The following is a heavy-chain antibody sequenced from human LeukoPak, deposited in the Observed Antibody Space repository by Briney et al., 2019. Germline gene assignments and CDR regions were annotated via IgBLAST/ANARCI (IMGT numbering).Heavy chain of an antibody. CDR1: GFTVSNNY. CDR2: IYSDGTT. D-gene: IGHD1-26*01. CDR3: ANLLGSYFHALDI. Sequence: GGSLRLSCAASGFTVSNNYMSWVRQAPGKKLEWVSDIYSDGTTFYADSVKGRFTISRDNSKNTLYLQMNSLRAEDTAVYYCANLLGSYFHALDIWGQGTMVTVSS. J-gene: IGHJ3*02. V-gene: IGHV3-53*01.